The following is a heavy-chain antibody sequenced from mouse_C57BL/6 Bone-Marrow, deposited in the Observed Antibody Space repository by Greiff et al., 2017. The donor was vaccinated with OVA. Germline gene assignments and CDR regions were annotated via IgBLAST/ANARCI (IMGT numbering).Heavy chain of an antibody. CDR1: GFSLTSYG. CDR3: ARHRTAQATDYYYAMDY. V-gene: IGHV2-6-1*01. Sequence: VKLVESGPGLVAPSQSLSITCTVSGFSLTSYGVHWVRQPPGKGLEWLVVIWSDGSTTYNSALKSRLSISKDNSKSQVFLKMNSLQTDDTAMYYCARHRTAQATDYYYAMDYWGQGTSVTVSS. J-gene: IGHJ4*01. CDR2: IWSDGST. D-gene: IGHD3-2*02.